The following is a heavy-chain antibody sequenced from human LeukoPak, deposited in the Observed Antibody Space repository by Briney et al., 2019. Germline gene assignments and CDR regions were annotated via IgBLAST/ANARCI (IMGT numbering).Heavy chain of an antibody. Sequence: GGSLSLSCAASGFTVSSNYMSWVRQAPGKGLEWVSVIYSGGSTYYADSVKGRFTISRDNSKNTLYLQMNSLRAEDTALYYCAKDEGDGYNSGYYYGMDVWGQGTTVTVSS. V-gene: IGHV3-53*05. CDR2: IYSGGST. CDR1: GFTVSSNY. CDR3: AKDEGDGYNSGYYYGMDV. D-gene: IGHD5-24*01. J-gene: IGHJ6*02.